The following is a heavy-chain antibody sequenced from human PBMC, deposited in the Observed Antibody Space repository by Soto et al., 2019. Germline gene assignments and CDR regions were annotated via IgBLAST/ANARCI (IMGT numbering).Heavy chain of an antibody. CDR2: ISTYNGNT. CDR1: SETFASYD. J-gene: IGHJ5*02. Sequence: QVQLMQSGTEVKKPGASVKVSCKASSETFASYDITWVRQAPGQGLEWMGWISTYNGNTKYAQNVQGRVSMTTDTYTSTAYLELRSLKSDDTAVYYCARVTMGSGDRFDPWGQGTLVTVSS. CDR3: ARVTMGSGDRFDP. D-gene: IGHD6-19*01. V-gene: IGHV1-18*01.